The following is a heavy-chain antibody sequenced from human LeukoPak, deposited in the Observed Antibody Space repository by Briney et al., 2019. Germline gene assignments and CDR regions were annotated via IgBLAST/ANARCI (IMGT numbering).Heavy chain of an antibody. D-gene: IGHD2-15*01. V-gene: IGHV1-69*13. CDR2: IIPIFGTA. CDR1: GGTFSSYA. Sequence: GTSVKVSCKASGGTFSSYAISWVRQAPGQGLEWMGGIIPIFGTANYAQKFQGRVTITADESTSTAYMELSSLRSEDTAVYYCARDREPTIKKYCSGGSCYLNWFDPWGQGTLVTVSS. CDR3: ARDREPTIKKYCSGGSCYLNWFDP. J-gene: IGHJ5*02.